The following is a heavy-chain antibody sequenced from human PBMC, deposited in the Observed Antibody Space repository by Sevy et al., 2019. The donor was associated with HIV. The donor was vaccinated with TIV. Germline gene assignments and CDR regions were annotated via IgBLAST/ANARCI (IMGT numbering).Heavy chain of an antibody. J-gene: IGHJ4*02. CDR1: GGSITSLY. CDR2: IYYNGHI. D-gene: IGHD1-26*01. Sequence: ETLSLTCTVPGGSITSLYWNWIRQSPGKGLEWIANIYYNGHINYSPSLKSRVTLSLDTSKNQFSLRLSSVTAADTAMYYCAGENAWGRGYSWGQGTLVTVSS. V-gene: IGHV4-59*08. CDR3: AGENAWGRGYS.